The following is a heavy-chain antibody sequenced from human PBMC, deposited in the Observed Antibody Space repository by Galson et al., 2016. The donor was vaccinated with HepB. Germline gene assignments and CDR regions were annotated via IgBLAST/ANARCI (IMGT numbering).Heavy chain of an antibody. Sequence: SLRLSCAASGFTFSSYAMSWVRQAPGKGLEWVSLISARGGSAYYAGSVKGRFTISRDNSKNTLYLQMNSLRAEDTAVYYCATPKGGSGWSSFDYWGQGTLVTVSS. CDR1: GFTFSSYA. J-gene: IGHJ4*02. CDR2: ISARGGSA. V-gene: IGHV3-23*01. CDR3: ATPKGGSGWSSFDY. D-gene: IGHD6-19*01.